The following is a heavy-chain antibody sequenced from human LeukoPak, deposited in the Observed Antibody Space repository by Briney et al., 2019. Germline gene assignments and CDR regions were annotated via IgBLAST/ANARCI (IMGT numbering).Heavy chain of an antibody. D-gene: IGHD3-22*01. Sequence: GGSLRLSCAASGFTVSSDYMNWVRQAPGKGPEWVSLISPGGNTFYADSVKGRFTISRDNSKNTLYLQMNSLRVEDTAVYYCARSGYYDSSALSWFDPWGQGTLVTVSS. CDR3: ARSGYYDSSALSWFDP. V-gene: IGHV3-66*01. CDR2: ISPGGNT. CDR1: GFTVSSDY. J-gene: IGHJ5*02.